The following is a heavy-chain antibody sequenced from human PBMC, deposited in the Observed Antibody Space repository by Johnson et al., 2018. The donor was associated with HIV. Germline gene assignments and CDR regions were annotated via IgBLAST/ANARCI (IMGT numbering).Heavy chain of an antibody. CDR2: IGTAGDT. J-gene: IGHJ3*02. CDR1: GFTFSSYD. CDR3: AKTYSGSNRDAFDI. V-gene: IGHV3-13*01. D-gene: IGHD1-26*01. Sequence: VQLVESGGGLVKPGGSLRLSCAVSGFTFSSYDMHWVRQATGKGLEWVSAIGTAGDTYYPGSVKGRFTISRENAKNSLYLQMNSLRADDTAVYYCAKTYSGSNRDAFDIWGQGTMVTVSS.